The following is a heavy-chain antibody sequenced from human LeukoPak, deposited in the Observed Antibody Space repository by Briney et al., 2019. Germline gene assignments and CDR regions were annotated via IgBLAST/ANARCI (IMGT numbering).Heavy chain of an antibody. CDR1: GGSISSYY. CDR2: IYTSGST. CDR3: ARDHPLMTTVVTDYYFDY. V-gene: IGHV4-4*07. D-gene: IGHD4-23*01. Sequence: PSETLSLTCTVSGGSISSYYWSWIRQPAGKGLEWIGRIYTSGSTNYNPSLKSRVTMSVDTSKNQFSLKLSSVTAADTAVYYCARDHPLMTTVVTDYYFDYWGQGTLVTVSS. J-gene: IGHJ4*02.